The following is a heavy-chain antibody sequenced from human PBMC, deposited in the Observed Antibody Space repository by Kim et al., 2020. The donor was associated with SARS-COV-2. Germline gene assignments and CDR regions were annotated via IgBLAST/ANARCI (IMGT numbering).Heavy chain of an antibody. Sequence: GGSLRLSCAASGFTFSDYGMHWVRQAPGKGLEWVALIWHDASSKYYGDSLKGRFTISRDNSESTLYLQMNGLRAEDTAVYYCARDVRSRSYDWWGQGTLVTVSS. D-gene: IGHD6-13*01. CDR2: IWHDASSK. CDR1: GFTFSDYG. CDR3: ARDVRSRSYDW. J-gene: IGHJ4*02. V-gene: IGHV3-33*01.